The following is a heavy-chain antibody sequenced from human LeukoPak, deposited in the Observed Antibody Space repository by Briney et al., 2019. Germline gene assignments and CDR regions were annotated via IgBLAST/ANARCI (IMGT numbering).Heavy chain of an antibody. V-gene: IGHV4-59*01. CDR3: ARALIGTYFDY. J-gene: IGHJ4*02. CDR1: GGSIIRYY. CDR2: ISYSGST. Sequence: SETLSLTCTVSGGSIIRYYWSWILQPPGKALEWIGHISYSGSTNYNPSLKSRVTISVDTSKNQFSLKLSSVTAADTAVYYCARALIGTYFDYWGQGTLVTVSS.